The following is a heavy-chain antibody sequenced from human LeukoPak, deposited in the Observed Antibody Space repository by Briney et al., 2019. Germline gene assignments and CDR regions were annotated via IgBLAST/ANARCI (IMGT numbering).Heavy chain of an antibody. CDR2: IKSKTDGGTT. J-gene: IGHJ3*02. Sequence: GGSLRLSCPASGFTFSNAWMSWARQHPGKGLEWLVCIKSKTDGGTTDYAAPVKGRFTISRDDSKNTLYLQMNSLKTEDTAVYYCTTVGTVTPAAAFDIWGQGTMVTVSS. D-gene: IGHD4-17*01. V-gene: IGHV3-15*01. CDR3: TTVGTVTPAAAFDI. CDR1: GFTFSNAW.